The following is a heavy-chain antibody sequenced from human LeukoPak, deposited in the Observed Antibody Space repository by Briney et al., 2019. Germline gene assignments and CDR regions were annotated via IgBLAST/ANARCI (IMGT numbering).Heavy chain of an antibody. J-gene: IGHJ3*02. V-gene: IGHV4-34*01. CDR1: GGSFSGYY. Sequence: SETLSLTCAVYGGSFSGYYWSWIRQPPGKGLEWIGEINHSGSTNYNPSLKSRVTISVDTSKNQFSLKLSSVTAADTAVYYCAREGYCSGGSCLVLLSYAFDIWGQGTMVTVSS. CDR2: INHSGST. CDR3: AREGYCSGGSCLVLLSYAFDI. D-gene: IGHD2-15*01.